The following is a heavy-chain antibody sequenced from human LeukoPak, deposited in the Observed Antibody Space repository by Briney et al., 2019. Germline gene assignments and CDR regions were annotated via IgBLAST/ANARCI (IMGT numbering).Heavy chain of an antibody. V-gene: IGHV3-23*01. D-gene: IGHD3-10*01. J-gene: IGHJ4*02. CDR2: ISGSGGNT. CDR3: VRDVGAVRGEVYFDY. Sequence: GGSLRLSCAASGFTFSSYGMSWVRQAPGKGLEWVSVISGSGGNTYYADSVKGRFTISRDDTKNLLYLEMNSLRAEDTAMYFCVRDVGAVRGEVYFDYWGQGTLVTVSS. CDR1: GFTFSSYG.